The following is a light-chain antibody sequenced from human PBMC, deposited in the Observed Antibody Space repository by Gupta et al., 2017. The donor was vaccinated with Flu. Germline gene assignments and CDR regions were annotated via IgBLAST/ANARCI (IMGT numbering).Light chain of an antibody. CDR2: KDS. CDR1: ALPTQY. CDR3: QSADSSGTYRV. J-gene: IGLJ3*02. Sequence: SSELPQPPSVSVSPGQTARITCPGDALPTQYAYWYQQKPGQAPVLVIYKDSERPSGIPERFSGSSSGTTVTLTISGVQAEDEADYYCQSADSSGTYRVFGGGTKLTVL. V-gene: IGLV3-25*02.